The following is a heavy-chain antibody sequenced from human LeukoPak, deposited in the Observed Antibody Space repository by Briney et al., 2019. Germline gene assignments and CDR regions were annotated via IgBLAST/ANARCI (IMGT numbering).Heavy chain of an antibody. CDR2: FTGRTDCT. CDR3: AKDHSGINGDGLCDDAFDI. Sequence: PGGSLRLSCAASGFTFSSYAMSWVRQAPGKGLEWVSAFTGRTDCTYSADSVKGRFTISRDNSKNTLYLQMNNLRAEDTAIYYCAKDHSGINGDGLCDDAFDIWGQGTMVTVS. V-gene: IGHV3-23*01. D-gene: IGHD2-15*01. J-gene: IGHJ3*02. CDR1: GFTFSSYA.